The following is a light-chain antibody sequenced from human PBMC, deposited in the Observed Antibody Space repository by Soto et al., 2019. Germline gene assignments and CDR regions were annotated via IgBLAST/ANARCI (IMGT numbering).Light chain of an antibody. CDR1: QAISSS. V-gene: IGKV1-5*01. CDR2: DVS. Sequence: DIQMTQSPSSLSASVGDRVTITCRASQAISSSLAWYQHKPGKAPKLLIYDVSTLETGVPSRFSGFGSGTDFPLAISILHPDDFRTYYCQLFYMGWTFGQGTKVDLK. J-gene: IGKJ1*01. CDR3: QLFYMGWT.